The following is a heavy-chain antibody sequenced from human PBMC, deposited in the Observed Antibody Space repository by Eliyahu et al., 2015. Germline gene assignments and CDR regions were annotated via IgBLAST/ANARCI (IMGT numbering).Heavy chain of an antibody. CDR3: ARGEDSSGWYVGKAIDY. CDR1: GXXISSGXYY. V-gene: IGHV4-31*03. D-gene: IGHD6-19*01. CDR2: IYYSGST. J-gene: IGHJ4*02. Sequence: QVQLQESGPGLVKPSQTLXXTCTXXGXXISSGXYYWSWIRQHPGKGLEWIGYIYYSGSTYYNPSLKSRVTISVDTSKNQFSLKLSSVTAADTAVYYCARGEDSSGWYVGKAIDYWGQGTLVTVSS.